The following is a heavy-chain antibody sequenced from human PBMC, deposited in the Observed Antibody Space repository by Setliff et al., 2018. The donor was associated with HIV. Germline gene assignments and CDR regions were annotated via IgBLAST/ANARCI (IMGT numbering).Heavy chain of an antibody. V-gene: IGHV3-7*01. D-gene: IGHD3-10*01. J-gene: IGHJ4*02. CDR1: GFTFSLHW. CDR2: IKQEGSEK. CDR3: ARSDWYHGSGSHDY. Sequence: GGSLRLSCAASGFTFSLHWMSWVRQAPGKGLEWVANIKQEGSEKYYVDSVRGRFTISRDNANNSLYLQMNSLRVEDTALYYCARSDWYHGSGSHDYWGQGTLVTVSS.